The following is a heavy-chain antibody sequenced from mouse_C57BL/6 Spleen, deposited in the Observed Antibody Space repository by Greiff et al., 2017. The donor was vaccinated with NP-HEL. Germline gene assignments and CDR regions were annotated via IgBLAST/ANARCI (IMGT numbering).Heavy chain of an antibody. CDR1: GYTFTSYW. CDR3: ARSNYEGAMDY. Sequence: VQLQQPGAELVKPGASVKLSCKASGYTFTSYWMQWVKQRPGQGLEWIGEIDPSDSYTNYNQKFKGKATLTVDTSSSTAYMQLSSLTSEDSAVYYCARSNYEGAMDYWGQGTSVTVSS. CDR2: IDPSDSYT. V-gene: IGHV1-50*01. D-gene: IGHD1-1*01. J-gene: IGHJ4*01.